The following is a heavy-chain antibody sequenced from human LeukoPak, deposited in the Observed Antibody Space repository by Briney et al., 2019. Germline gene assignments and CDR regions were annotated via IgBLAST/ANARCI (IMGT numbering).Heavy chain of an antibody. D-gene: IGHD7-27*01. J-gene: IGHJ4*02. CDR1: GYTLTELS. Sequence: ASVKVSCKVSGYTLTELSMRWVRQAPGKGLEWMGGFDPEDGETIYAQKFQGRVTMAEDTSTDTAYMELSSLRSEDTAVYYCATGGWGSRWYFDYWGQGTLVTVSS. CDR3: ATGGWGSRWYFDY. V-gene: IGHV1-24*01. CDR2: FDPEDGET.